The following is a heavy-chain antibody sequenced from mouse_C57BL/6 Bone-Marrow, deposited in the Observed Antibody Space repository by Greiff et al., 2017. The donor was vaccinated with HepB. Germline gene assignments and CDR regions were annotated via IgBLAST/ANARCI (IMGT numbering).Heavy chain of an antibody. Sequence: QVQLQQPGAELVRPGSSVKLSCKASGYTFTSYWMHWVKQRPIQGLEWIGNIDPSDSETHYNQKFKDKATLTVDKSSSTAYMQLSSLTSEDSAVYYGARDYLGRKGFAYWGQGTLVTVSA. CDR2: IDPSDSET. J-gene: IGHJ3*01. D-gene: IGHD4-1*01. CDR1: GYTFTSYW. CDR3: ARDYLGRKGFAY. V-gene: IGHV1-52*01.